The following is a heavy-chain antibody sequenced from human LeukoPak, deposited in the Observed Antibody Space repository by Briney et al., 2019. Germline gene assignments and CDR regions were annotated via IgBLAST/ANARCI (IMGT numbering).Heavy chain of an antibody. CDR2: ISGSGGST. V-gene: IGHV3-23*01. CDR1: GFTFSSYA. D-gene: IGHD3-3*01. Sequence: GGSLRLSCAASGFTFSSYAMSWVRQAPGKGLEWVSAISGSGGSTYYADSVKGRFTISRDNSKNTLYLQMNSLRAEDTAVYYCVTAPSITIFGVVIHFDYWGQGTLVTVSS. CDR3: VTAPSITIFGVVIHFDY. J-gene: IGHJ4*02.